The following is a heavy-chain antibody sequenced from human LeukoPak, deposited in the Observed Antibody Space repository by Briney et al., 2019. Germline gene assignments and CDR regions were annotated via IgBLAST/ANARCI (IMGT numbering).Heavy chain of an antibody. CDR1: GFTFGDYA. J-gene: IGHJ4*02. Sequence: GGSLRLSCTGSGFTFGDYAMSWVRQAPGKGLEWVGFIRSKAYGGTTENAASVKGRFTISRDDSKSIAYLQMNSLKTEDTAVYYCIQSGGYYYGSGRYYLNFWGQGTLVTVSS. CDR2: IRSKAYGGTT. V-gene: IGHV3-49*04. CDR3: IQSGGYYYGSGRYYLNF. D-gene: IGHD3-10*01.